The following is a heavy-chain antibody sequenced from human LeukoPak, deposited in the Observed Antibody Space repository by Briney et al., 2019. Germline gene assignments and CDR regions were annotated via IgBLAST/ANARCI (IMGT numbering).Heavy chain of an antibody. CDR1: GYTFTSYD. V-gene: IGHV1-8*01. CDR2: MNPNSGNT. J-gene: IGHJ3*02. CDR3: ARERWYYDFWSGYSNDAFDI. D-gene: IGHD3-3*01. Sequence: GASVKVSCKASGYTFTSYDINWVRQATGQGLEWMGWMNPNSGNTGYAQKFQGRVTMTRNTSISTAYMELSSLRSDDTAVYYCARERWYYDFWSGYSNDAFDIWGQGTMVTVSS.